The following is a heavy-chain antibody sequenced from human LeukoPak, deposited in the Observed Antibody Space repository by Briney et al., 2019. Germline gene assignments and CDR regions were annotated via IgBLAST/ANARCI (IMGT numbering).Heavy chain of an antibody. D-gene: IGHD3-22*01. CDR1: GGSISSSSYY. Sequence: SETLSLTCTVSGGSISSSSYYWGWIRQPPGKGLEWIGSIYYSGSTYYNPSLKSRVTISVDTSKNQFSLKLSSVTAADTAVYYCARDYYDSSGKLDAFDIWGQGTMVTVSS. V-gene: IGHV4-39*07. J-gene: IGHJ3*02. CDR2: IYYSGST. CDR3: ARDYYDSSGKLDAFDI.